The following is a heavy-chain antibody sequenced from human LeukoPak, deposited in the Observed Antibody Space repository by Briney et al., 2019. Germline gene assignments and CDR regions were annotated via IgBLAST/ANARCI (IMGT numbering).Heavy chain of an antibody. CDR3: ARVRDGYNDAYDI. V-gene: IGHV1-46*01. D-gene: IGHD5-24*01. Sequence: ASVKVSCKTSGYSFTSYNLHWVRQAPGQRLEWMGIIKPSGGNTNYAQKFQGRVTMTRETSTSTVYMELSRLKSEDTAVYYCARVRDGYNDAYDIWGQGTMVTVSS. CDR1: GYSFTSYN. CDR2: IKPSGGNT. J-gene: IGHJ3*02.